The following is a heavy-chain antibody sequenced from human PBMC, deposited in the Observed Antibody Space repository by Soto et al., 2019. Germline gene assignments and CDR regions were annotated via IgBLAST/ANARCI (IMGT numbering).Heavy chain of an antibody. D-gene: IGHD1-7*01. V-gene: IGHV3-48*02. Sequence: GGSLRLPCAASGFTFSSYSMNWVRQAPGKGLEWVSYISSSSSTIYYADSVKGRFTISRDNAKNSLYLQMNSLRDEDTAVYYCAAELELRPYYYYGMDVWGQGTTVTVSS. CDR2: ISSSSSTI. J-gene: IGHJ6*02. CDR3: AAELELRPYYYYGMDV. CDR1: GFTFSSYS.